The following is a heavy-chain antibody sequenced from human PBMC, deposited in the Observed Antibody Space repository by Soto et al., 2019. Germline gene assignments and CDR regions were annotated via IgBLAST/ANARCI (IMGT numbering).Heavy chain of an antibody. CDR3: AREDDGGDRDYYGLDV. J-gene: IGHJ6*02. D-gene: IGHD2-21*02. Sequence: QVQLQQSGPGLVKPSQTLSLTCTVSGGSISYEYYHWTWIRQSPGKGLAWIGYINYSGSIIYNPSFKSRVTISVDTSKNQFSLQLSSVTAADAAVYFCAREDDGGDRDYYGLDVWGQGTTVTVSS. CDR1: GGSISYEYYH. V-gene: IGHV4-30-4*08. CDR2: INYSGSI.